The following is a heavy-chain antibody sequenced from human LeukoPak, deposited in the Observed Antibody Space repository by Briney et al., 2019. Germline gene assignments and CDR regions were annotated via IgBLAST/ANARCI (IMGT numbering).Heavy chain of an antibody. CDR2: INWNSGYI. J-gene: IGHJ4*02. D-gene: IGHD1-26*01. CDR1: GFTFDDFA. V-gene: IGHV3-9*01. CDR3: AKDRGVGIYYFVS. Sequence: PGGSLRLSCAASGFTFDDFAMHWVRQVPGKGLEWVSGINWNSGYIGYADSVKGRFTISRDNAKSSLYLQMNSLRTEDTALYYCAKDRGVGIYYFVSWGQGTLVTVSS.